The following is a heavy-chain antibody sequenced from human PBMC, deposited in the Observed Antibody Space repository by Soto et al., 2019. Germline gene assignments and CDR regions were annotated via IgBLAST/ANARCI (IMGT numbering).Heavy chain of an antibody. CDR1: GGSFSGYY. CDR3: ARRLAARGYYYYYYMDV. V-gene: IGHV4-34*01. CDR2: INHSGST. Sequence: QVQLQQWGAGLLKPSETLSLTCAVYGGSFSGYYWSWIRQPPGKGLEWIGEINHSGSTNYNPSLKSRVTISVDTSKNQFSLKLSSVTAADTAVYYCARRLAARGYYYYYYMDVWGKGTTVTVSS. D-gene: IGHD6-6*01. J-gene: IGHJ6*03.